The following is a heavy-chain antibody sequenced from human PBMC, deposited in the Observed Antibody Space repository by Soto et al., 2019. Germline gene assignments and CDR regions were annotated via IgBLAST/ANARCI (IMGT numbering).Heavy chain of an antibody. V-gene: IGHV2-5*02. CDR3: ALTGYSSGWYSARDAFDI. CDR1: VFSLSTSGVG. CDR2: IYWDDDK. Sequence: QITLKESGPTLVNPTQTLTLTCTFSVFSLSTSGVGVGWIRQPPGKALEWLALIYWDDDKGYSPSLKSRLTITKDTSKNQEVLTMTNMDPVDTATYYCALTGYSSGWYSARDAFDIWGQGTMVTVSS. D-gene: IGHD6-19*01. J-gene: IGHJ3*02.